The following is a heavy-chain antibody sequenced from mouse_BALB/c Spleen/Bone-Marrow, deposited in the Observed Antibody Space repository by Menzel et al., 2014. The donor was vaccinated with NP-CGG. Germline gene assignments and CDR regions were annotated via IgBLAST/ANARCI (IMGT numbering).Heavy chain of an antibody. CDR2: INPSSAYT. D-gene: IGHD1-1*01. CDR1: GYTFTRYT. CDR3: TIRYYAMDY. V-gene: IGHV1-4*01. Sequence: VQLQQSGAELARPGASVKMSCQASGYTFTRYTMHWEKQRPGQGLEWIGYINPSSAYTNYNQKFKDKATLTADKSSSTAYMQLSSLTSEDSAVYYCTIRYYAMDYWGHGTSVTVSS. J-gene: IGHJ4*01.